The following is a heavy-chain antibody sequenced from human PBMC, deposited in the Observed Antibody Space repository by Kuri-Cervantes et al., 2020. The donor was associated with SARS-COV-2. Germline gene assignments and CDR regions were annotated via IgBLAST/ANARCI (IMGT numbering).Heavy chain of an antibody. CDR2: INDDGDRT. CDR1: GFSFKTYA. D-gene: IGHD3-3*01. CDR3: AKDGGIFGVVILGYFDY. V-gene: IGHV3-23*01. J-gene: IGHJ4*02. Sequence: GGSLRLSCEASGFSFKTYAMSWVRQGPGKGLEWVSGINDDGDRTYYADSVKGRFTISRDNFKNILYLQMSSLRVEDTGVYYCAKDGGIFGVVILGYFDYWGQGTLVTVSS.